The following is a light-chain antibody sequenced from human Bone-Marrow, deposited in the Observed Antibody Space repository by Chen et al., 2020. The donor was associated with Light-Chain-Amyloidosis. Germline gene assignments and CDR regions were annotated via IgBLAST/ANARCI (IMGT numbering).Light chain of an antibody. J-gene: IGLJ2*01. CDR2: DVT. V-gene: IGLV2-23*02. CDR3: CSYAGSTTYIV. Sequence: QSALTQPASVSGSPGQSINSSCTGTSRDVGSYNLVTWYQQHPGTAPKLMIFDVTKRPSGVSNRFSGSKSGNTASLTISGLQADDEADYYCCSYAGSTTYIVFGGGTKLTVL. CDR1: SRDVGSYNL.